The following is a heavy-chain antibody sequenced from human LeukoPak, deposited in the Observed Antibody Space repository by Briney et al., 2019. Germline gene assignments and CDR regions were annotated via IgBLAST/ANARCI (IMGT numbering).Heavy chain of an antibody. CDR2: IYYSGST. Sequence: PSETLSLTCTVSGCSISSSSYYWGWIRQPPGKGLEWIGSIYYSGSTYYNPSLKSRVTISVDTSKNQFSLKLSSVTAADTAVYYCARLPGKYTAMVYWGQGTLVTVSS. V-gene: IGHV4-39*01. CDR3: ARLPGKYTAMVY. J-gene: IGHJ4*02. D-gene: IGHD5-18*01. CDR1: GCSISSSSYY.